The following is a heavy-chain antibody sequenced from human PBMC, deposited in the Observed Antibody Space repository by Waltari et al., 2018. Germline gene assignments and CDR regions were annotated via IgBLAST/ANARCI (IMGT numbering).Heavy chain of an antibody. V-gene: IGHV3-9*01. CDR2: INWNSDSI. Sequence: EVPLVDSGGALVPHGRSLSLSCAAYGFTFDAFAFHLVRQTPGKGLEWVAGINWNSDSIGYGDSVKGRFTISRDNARNSLYLQMNSLTTEDTAVYYCLKKNDEVYDRNGLVYDAFDVWGQGTMVTVST. CDR3: LKKNDEVYDRNGLVYDAFDV. J-gene: IGHJ3*01. D-gene: IGHD3-22*01. CDR1: GFTFDAFA.